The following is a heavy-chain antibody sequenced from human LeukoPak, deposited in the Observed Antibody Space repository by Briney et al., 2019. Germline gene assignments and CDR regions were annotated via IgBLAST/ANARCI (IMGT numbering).Heavy chain of an antibody. CDR2: ISSSSSYI. CDR3: AREQGGYPGYLDY. J-gene: IGHJ4*02. Sequence: GGSLRLSCAASGFTFSSYSMNWVRQAPGKGLEWVSSISSSSSYIYYADSVKGRFTISRDNAKNSLYLQMNSLRAEDTAVYYCAREQGGYPGYLDYWGQGTLVTVSS. V-gene: IGHV3-21*01. D-gene: IGHD3-22*01. CDR1: GFTFSSYS.